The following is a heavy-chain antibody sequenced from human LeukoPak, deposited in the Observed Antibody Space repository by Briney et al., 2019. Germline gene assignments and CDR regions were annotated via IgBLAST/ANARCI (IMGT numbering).Heavy chain of an antibody. Sequence: GGSLRLSCAASGFTFSSYAMSWVRQAPGKGLEWVSAISGSGGSTYYADSVKGRFTISRDNSKNTLYLQMNSLRAEDTAVYYCAKTLTKLVLVYYFDYWGQGTLVTVSS. CDR2: ISGSGGST. CDR1: GFTFSSYA. J-gene: IGHJ4*02. V-gene: IGHV3-23*01. D-gene: IGHD3-9*01. CDR3: AKTLTKLVLVYYFDY.